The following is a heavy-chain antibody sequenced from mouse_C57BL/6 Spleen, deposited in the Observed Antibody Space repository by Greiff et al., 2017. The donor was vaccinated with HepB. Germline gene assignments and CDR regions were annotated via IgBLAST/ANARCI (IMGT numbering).Heavy chain of an antibody. D-gene: IGHD1-1*01. CDR1: GYTFTSYG. V-gene: IGHV1-81*01. CDR2: IYPRSGNT. J-gene: IGHJ2*01. Sequence: VKLMESGVELARPGASVKLSCKASGYTFTSYGISWVKQRTGQGLEWIGEIYPRSGNTYYNEKFKGKATLTADKSSSTAYMELRSLTSEDSAVYFCARIITTVVDPYYFDYWGQGTTLTVSS. CDR3: ARIITTVVDPYYFDY.